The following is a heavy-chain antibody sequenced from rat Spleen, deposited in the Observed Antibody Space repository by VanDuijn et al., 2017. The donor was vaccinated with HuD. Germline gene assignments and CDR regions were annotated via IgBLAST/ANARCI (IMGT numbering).Heavy chain of an antibody. CDR3: ASGFYNNYGWFPH. D-gene: IGHD1-10*01. Sequence: EVQLVESGGGLVQPGRSLKLSCAASGFTFSDFYMSWVRQGPTKGLEWVAAISSDGVTTYYRDSVKGRFIISRDNAKSTLYLRMNSLMSEDTATYYCASGFYNNYGWFPHWGQGTLVTVSA. CDR2: ISSDGVTT. CDR1: GFTFSDFY. V-gene: IGHV5-22*01. J-gene: IGHJ3*01.